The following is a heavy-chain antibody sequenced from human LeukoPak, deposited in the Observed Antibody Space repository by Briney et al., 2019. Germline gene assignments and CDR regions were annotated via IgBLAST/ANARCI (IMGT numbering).Heavy chain of an antibody. J-gene: IGHJ6*03. V-gene: IGHV3-7*01. CDR1: GFIFSSYW. D-gene: IGHD3-10*02. CDR3: ARSLRVRGVPDYMDV. Sequence: PGGSLRLSCAASGFIFSSYWMSWVRQAPGKGLEWVANIKQDGSEKYYVDSVKGRFTISRDNAKNSLYLQMNSLRAEDTAVYYCARSLRVRGVPDYMDVWGKGTTVIISS. CDR2: IKQDGSEK.